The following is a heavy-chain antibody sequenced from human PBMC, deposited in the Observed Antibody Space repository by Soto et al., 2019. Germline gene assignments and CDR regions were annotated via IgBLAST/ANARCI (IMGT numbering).Heavy chain of an antibody. Sequence: EVQLLESGGGLVQPGGSLRLSCAASGFTFSSYAMSWVRQAPGKGLEWVSAISGSGGSTYYADSVKGRFTMSRDNSKNTLYLQMTSLRVEDTAVYYCAKGSGWYSYFDYWGQGTLVTVSS. CDR2: ISGSGGST. J-gene: IGHJ4*02. V-gene: IGHV3-23*01. D-gene: IGHD6-19*01. CDR3: AKGSGWYSYFDY. CDR1: GFTFSSYA.